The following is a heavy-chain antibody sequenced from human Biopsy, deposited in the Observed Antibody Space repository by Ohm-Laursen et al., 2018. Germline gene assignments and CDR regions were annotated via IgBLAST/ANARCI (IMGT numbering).Heavy chain of an antibody. CDR3: ARHPTGFWFDP. J-gene: IGHJ5*02. V-gene: IGHV4-39*01. CDR2: IFYSGII. CDR1: GGSVSSNTNY. Sequence: GTLSLTCTVSGGSVSSNTNYWAWIRQPPGKGLEWIGSIFYSGIIYYNPSLKSPVTISVYTSKNQFSLNPNSVTAADTAVYYCARHPTGFWFDPWGQGTLVIVSS.